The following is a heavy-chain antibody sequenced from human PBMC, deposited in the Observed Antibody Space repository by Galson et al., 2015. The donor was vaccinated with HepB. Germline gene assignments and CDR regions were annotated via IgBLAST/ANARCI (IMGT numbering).Heavy chain of an antibody. V-gene: IGHV3-30-3*01. Sequence: SLRLSCAASGFIFSSFAMHWVRQTPGKGLEWVAVISYDVNNKYYADSVKGRFTISRDNSKNTLYLQMNTLRAEDTAVYYCARPELLGYCTSDNCYRGFDYWGQGTLVTVSS. CDR1: GFIFSSFA. D-gene: IGHD2-15*01. CDR3: ARPELLGYCTSDNCYRGFDY. J-gene: IGHJ4*02. CDR2: ISYDVNNK.